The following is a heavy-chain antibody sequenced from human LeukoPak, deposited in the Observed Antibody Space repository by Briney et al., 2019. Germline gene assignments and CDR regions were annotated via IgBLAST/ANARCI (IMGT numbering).Heavy chain of an antibody. V-gene: IGHV3-33*07. CDR1: GFIFSSYG. D-gene: IGHD3-10*01. J-gene: IGHJ4*02. CDR2: IWFGGSYK. Sequence: GGSLRLSCAASGFIFSSYGMYRVRQAPGKGLEWVAVIWFGGSYKYYADSVKGRFTISRDNSKNTLYLQMNSLRAEDTAVYYCARDPSGRYYLDYWGQGTLVTVSS. CDR3: ARDPSGRYYLDY.